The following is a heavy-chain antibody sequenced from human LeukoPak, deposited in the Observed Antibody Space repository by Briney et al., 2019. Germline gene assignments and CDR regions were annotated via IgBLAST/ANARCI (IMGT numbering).Heavy chain of an antibody. D-gene: IGHD3-22*01. CDR1: GFTFSTYA. CDR2: ISGSGGYT. J-gene: IGHJ4*02. Sequence: GGSLRLSCAASGFTFSTYAMCWVRQAPGKGLEWVSAISGSGGYTYYADSVKGRFTISRNNSKNTLYLQMNSLRAEDTAAYYCAKDYDSSGYYFLGDGFDYWGQGTLVSVSS. CDR3: AKDYDSSGYYFLGDGFDY. V-gene: IGHV3-23*01.